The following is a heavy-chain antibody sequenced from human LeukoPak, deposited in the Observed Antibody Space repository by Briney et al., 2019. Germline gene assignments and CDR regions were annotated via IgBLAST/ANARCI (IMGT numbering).Heavy chain of an antibody. V-gene: IGHV3-21*01. CDR1: GFTFSSYS. D-gene: IGHD4-17*01. Sequence: GGSLRLSCAASGFTFSSYSMNWVRQAPGKGLEWVSSISSTSSYIYYADSVKGRFTISRDNAKNSLYLQMNSLRAEDTAVYYCAGTGGFPDYGDYQNYWGQGTLVTVSS. CDR2: ISSTSSYI. J-gene: IGHJ4*02. CDR3: AGTGGFPDYGDYQNY.